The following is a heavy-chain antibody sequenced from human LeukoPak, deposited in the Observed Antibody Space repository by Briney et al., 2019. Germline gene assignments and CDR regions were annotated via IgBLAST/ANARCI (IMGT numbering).Heavy chain of an antibody. D-gene: IGHD4-17*01. CDR3: ARESLTHYGDYEGVYY. V-gene: IGHV4-39*07. CDR1: GDSITSSSFY. Sequence: SETLSLTCTVSGDSITSSSFYWAWIRQPPGKGLEWIGTIYYSGSTYYNPSLKSRVTISVDTSKNQFSLKLSSVTAADTAVYYCARESLTHYGDYEGVYYWGQGTLVTVSS. CDR2: IYYSGST. J-gene: IGHJ4*02.